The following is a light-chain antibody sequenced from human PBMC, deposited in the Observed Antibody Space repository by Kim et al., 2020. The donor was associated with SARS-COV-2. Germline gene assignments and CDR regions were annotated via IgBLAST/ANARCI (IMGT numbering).Light chain of an antibody. CDR3: NSRDKTTNHWV. Sequence: SSELTQDPAVFVALGQTVRITCQGDNLRGYFASWYQQKPGQAPILVIYGRNNRPSGIPDRFSASSSGNRASLTITGAQAEDEADYYCNSRDKTTNHWVFGGGTQLTVL. CDR2: GRN. CDR1: NLRGYF. J-gene: IGLJ3*02. V-gene: IGLV3-19*01.